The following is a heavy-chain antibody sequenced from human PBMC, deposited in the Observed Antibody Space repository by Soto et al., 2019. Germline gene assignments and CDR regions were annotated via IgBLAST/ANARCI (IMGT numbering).Heavy chain of an antibody. D-gene: IGHD3-10*01. V-gene: IGHV4-39*01. Sequence: PSETLSLTCTVSGGSISSSSYYWGWIRQPPGKGLEWIGSIYYSGSTYYNPSLKSRVTISVDTSKNQFSLKLSSVTAADTAVYYCARGPNYYGSGSFFDYWGQGTLVTVSS. J-gene: IGHJ4*02. CDR3: ARGPNYYGSGSFFDY. CDR1: GGSISSSSYY. CDR2: IYYSGST.